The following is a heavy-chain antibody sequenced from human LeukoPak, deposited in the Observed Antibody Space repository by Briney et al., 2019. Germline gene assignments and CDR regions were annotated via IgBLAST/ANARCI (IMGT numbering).Heavy chain of an antibody. D-gene: IGHD6-19*01. V-gene: IGHV1-69*13. CDR1: GGTFSSYA. CDR2: IIPIFGKA. CDR3: ARDIAVAGSLPGYYYYGMDV. Sequence: SVKVSCKASGGTFSSYAISWVRQAPGQGLEWMGGIIPIFGKANYAQKFQGRVTITADESTSTAYMELSSLRSEDTAVYYCARDIAVAGSLPGYYYYGMDVWGQGTTVTVSS. J-gene: IGHJ6*02.